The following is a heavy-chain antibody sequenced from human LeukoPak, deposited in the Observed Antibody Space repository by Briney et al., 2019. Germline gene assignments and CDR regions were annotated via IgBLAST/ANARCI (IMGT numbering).Heavy chain of an antibody. CDR3: ARHLKGLPFDY. D-gene: IGHD2-15*01. CDR2: IYYSGST. V-gene: IGHV4-39*01. J-gene: IGHJ4*02. Sequence: PWETLSLTCTVSGGSISSSSYYWGWIRQPPGKGLEWIGSIYYSGSTYFNPSLKSRVTISVDTSKNQFSLKLSSVIATDTAVYYCARHLKGLPFDYWGQGTLVTVSS. CDR1: GGSISSSSYY.